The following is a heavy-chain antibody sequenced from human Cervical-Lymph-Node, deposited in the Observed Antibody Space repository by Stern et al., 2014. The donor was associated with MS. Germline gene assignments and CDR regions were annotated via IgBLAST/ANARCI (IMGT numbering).Heavy chain of an antibody. D-gene: IGHD1-1*01. CDR2: ISYDAAVK. J-gene: IGHJ4*02. Sequence: VQLVESGGGVVQTGTSLRLSCAVSGFTFSNYGMHWVRQAPGKGLEWVAVISYDAAVKFYADSVKGRFTISRDTPKNTMYLQLNSLKVEDTAVYFCAKKSVGTTGTTTAFDYWGQGTLVTVSS. CDR1: GFTFSNYG. CDR3: AKKSVGTTGTTTAFDY. V-gene: IGHV3-30*18.